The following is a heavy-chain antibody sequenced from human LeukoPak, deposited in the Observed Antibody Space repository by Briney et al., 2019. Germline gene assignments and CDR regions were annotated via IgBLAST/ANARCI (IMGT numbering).Heavy chain of an antibody. CDR1: GYTFTDYY. CDR2: VDPEDGET. D-gene: IGHD6-13*01. Sequence: GASVKVSCKAFGYTFTDYYIHWVKEAPGKGLEWMGRVDPEDGETTYAEKFQGRVTMTRDTATGAAYMELRRLQSDDTAVYYCARRSAPGSFDGFDVWGQGTQVTVSS. J-gene: IGHJ3*01. V-gene: IGHV1-69-2*01. CDR3: ARRSAPGSFDGFDV.